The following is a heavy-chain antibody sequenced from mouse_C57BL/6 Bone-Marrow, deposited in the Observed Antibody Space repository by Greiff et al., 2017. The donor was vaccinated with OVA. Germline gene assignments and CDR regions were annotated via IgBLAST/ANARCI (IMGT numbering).Heavy chain of an antibody. D-gene: IGHD1-1*01. V-gene: IGHV1-18*01. CDR1: GYTFTDYN. CDR3: ARTVGGSSYRYFDV. Sequence: EVQRVESGPELVKPGASVKIPCKASGYTFTDYNMDWVKQSHGKSLEWIGDINPNNGGTIYNQKFKGKATLTVDKSSSTAYMELRSLTSEDTAVYYCARTVGGSSYRYFDVWGTGTTVTVSS. CDR2: INPNNGGT. J-gene: IGHJ1*03.